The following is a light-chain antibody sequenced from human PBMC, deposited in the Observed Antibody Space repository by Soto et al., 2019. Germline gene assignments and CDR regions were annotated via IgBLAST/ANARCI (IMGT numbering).Light chain of an antibody. CDR1: QSVSSSH. CDR2: GAS. CDR3: QQSGSSPYT. Sequence: EIVLTQSPGTLSLSPGERATLSCRASQSVSSSHLSWYQQKPGQATRLLIYGASSRATGIPDRFSGSGSGTDFTLTVSILEPEDFAVYYCQQSGSSPYTFGQGTKLEIK. J-gene: IGKJ2*01. V-gene: IGKV3-20*01.